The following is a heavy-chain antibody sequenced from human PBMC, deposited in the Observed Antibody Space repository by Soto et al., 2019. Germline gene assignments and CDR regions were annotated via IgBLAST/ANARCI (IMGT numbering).Heavy chain of an antibody. CDR3: AKAPSTITMWDYYFDS. J-gene: IGHJ4*02. V-gene: IGHV4-31*03. D-gene: IGHD4-4*01. CDR1: GGSISSGGYY. CDR2: IYYSGST. Sequence: PSETLSLTCTVSGGSISSGGYYWSWIRQHPAKGLEWIGYIYYSGSTYYNPSLKSRVTISVDTSKNQFSLKLSSVTAADTAVYYCAKAPSTITMWDYYFDSWGQGTPVTVSS.